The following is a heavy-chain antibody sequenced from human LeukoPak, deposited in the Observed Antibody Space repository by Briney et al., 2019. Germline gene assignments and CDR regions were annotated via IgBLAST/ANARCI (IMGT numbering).Heavy chain of an antibody. J-gene: IGHJ4*02. CDR3: AKRGPGSPQSGKYYFDY. V-gene: IGHV3-23*01. CDR2: FSGRADLT. Sequence: QPGGSLRLSCAASGFTFSTYGITWVRQAPGKGLEWVSAFSGRADLTFYADSVKGRFTISRDNSKNTLYLQMNSLRAEDTAVYYCAKRGPGSPQSGKYYFDYWGQGTLVTVSS. D-gene: IGHD3-10*01. CDR1: GFTFSTYG.